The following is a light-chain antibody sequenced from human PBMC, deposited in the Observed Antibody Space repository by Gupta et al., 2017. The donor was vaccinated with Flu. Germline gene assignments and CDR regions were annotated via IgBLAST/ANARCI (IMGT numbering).Light chain of an antibody. Sequence: DIQMTQSPSSLSASVGDRVTITCRASQSISSHLTWYQQKPGRAPKLLIYAASSLQSGVPSRFSGSGSGTDFTLTISRLQPEDFATYYCQQRDNNPLNFGGGTKVEIK. V-gene: IGKV1-39*01. J-gene: IGKJ4*01. CDR2: AAS. CDR1: QSISSH. CDR3: QQRDNNPLN.